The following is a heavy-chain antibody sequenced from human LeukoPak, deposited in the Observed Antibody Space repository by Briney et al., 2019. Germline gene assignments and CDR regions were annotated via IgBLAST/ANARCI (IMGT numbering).Heavy chain of an antibody. CDR3: AKPRYSGSYRHFDY. V-gene: IGHV3-23*01. CDR2: ISGSGGST. CDR1: GFTFSSYA. J-gene: IGHJ4*02. Sequence: GGSLRLSCAASGFTFSSYAMSWVRQAPGKGLEWVSAISGSGGSTYYADSVKGRFTISSDNSKNTLYLQMNSLRAEDTAVYYCAKPRYSGSYRHFDYWGQGTLVTVSS. D-gene: IGHD1-26*01.